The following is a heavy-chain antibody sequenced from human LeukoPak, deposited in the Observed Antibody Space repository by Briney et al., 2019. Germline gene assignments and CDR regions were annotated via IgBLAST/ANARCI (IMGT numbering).Heavy chain of an antibody. CDR1: GYTFTRYY. CDR3: ARGGVYGGNFKVGAFDI. J-gene: IGHJ3*02. V-gene: IGHV1-46*01. D-gene: IGHD4-23*01. CDR2: INPSGGST. Sequence: GASVKVSCKASGYTFTRYYMHCVRHAPGQGLEWMGIINPSGGSTSYAQKFQGRVTMTRDTSTSTVYMELSSLRAEDTAVYYCARGGVYGGNFKVGAFDIWGQGTMVTVSS.